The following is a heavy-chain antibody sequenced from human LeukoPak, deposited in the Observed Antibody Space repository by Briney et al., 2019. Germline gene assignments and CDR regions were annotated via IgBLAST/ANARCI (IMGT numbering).Heavy chain of an antibody. V-gene: IGHV1-18*04. CDR2: ISAYNGNT. CDR1: GYTFTSYG. D-gene: IGHD3-9*01. J-gene: IGHJ6*04. Sequence: ASVKVSCKASGYTFTSYGISWVRQAPGQGLEWMGWISAYNGNTNYAQKLQGRVTMTTDTSTSTAYMELRSLRSDDTAVYYCARDRLRYFDWLLPIDDYYGMDVWGKGTTVTVSS. CDR3: ARDRLRYFDWLLPIDDYYGMDV.